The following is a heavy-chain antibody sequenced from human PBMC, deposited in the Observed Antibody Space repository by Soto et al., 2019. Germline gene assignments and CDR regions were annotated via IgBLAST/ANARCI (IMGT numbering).Heavy chain of an antibody. Sequence: QVQLVQSGAEVKKPGSSVKVSCKASGGTFSIYAVSWVRQAPGLGLEWMGGIIPIIGTRNYAQRFQGRITITGDESTSTAYMELSSLKSEDTAVYYCARDLGSGYDPGDYWGQGTLVTVSS. CDR1: GGTFSIYA. J-gene: IGHJ4*02. D-gene: IGHD5-12*01. V-gene: IGHV1-69*12. CDR2: IIPIIGTR. CDR3: ARDLGSGYDPGDY.